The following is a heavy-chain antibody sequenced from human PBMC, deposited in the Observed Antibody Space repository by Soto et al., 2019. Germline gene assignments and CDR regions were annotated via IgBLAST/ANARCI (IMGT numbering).Heavy chain of an antibody. CDR2: IWYDGSKT. Sequence: QVQLVESGGGVVQPGRSLRLSCAVSGFSFSSYGMHWVRQAPGKGLEWVAVIWYDGSKTYYGDSVKGRFTISRDDSKNTLYLQRNSLRAEDTAVYYCARAAYGLSLDLWGRGTLVTVSS. D-gene: IGHD2-21*01. J-gene: IGHJ2*01. V-gene: IGHV3-33*01. CDR1: GFSFSSYG. CDR3: ARAAYGLSLDL.